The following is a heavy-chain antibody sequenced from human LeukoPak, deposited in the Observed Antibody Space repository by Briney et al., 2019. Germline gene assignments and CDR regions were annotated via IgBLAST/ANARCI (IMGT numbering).Heavy chain of an antibody. J-gene: IGHJ4*02. CDR3: TTLGAFDY. V-gene: IGHV3-15*01. CDR2: IKSKTFGETT. CDR1: GFTFSNAW. Sequence: GGSLRLSCAASGFTFSNAWMSWVRQAPGKGLEWVGRIKSKTFGETTDYAAPVKGRFTISRDDSKNTLYLHMNALKTEDTALYYCTTLGAFDYWGQGTLVTVSS. D-gene: IGHD3-16*01.